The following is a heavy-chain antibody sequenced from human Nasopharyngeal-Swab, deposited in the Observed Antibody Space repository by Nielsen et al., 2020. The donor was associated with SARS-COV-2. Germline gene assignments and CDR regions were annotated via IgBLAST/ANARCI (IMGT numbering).Heavy chain of an antibody. CDR1: GGSISSGSYY. CDR3: AREFSSSYYYYYYMDV. D-gene: IGHD6-6*01. J-gene: IGHJ6*03. V-gene: IGHV4-61*02. CDR2: IYTSGST. Sequence: SCTVSGGSISSGSYYWSWIRQPAGKGLEWIGRIYTSGSTNYNPSLKSRVTISVDTSKNQFSLKLSSVTAADTAVYYCAREFSSSYYYYYYMDVWGKGTTVTVSS.